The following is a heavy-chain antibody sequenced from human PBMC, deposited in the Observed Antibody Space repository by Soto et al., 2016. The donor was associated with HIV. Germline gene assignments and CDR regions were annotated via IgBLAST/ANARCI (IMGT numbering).Heavy chain of an antibody. Sequence: QVQLVQSGAEVKRPGASVKVSCKASGYTFTSYGISWVRQAPGQGLEWMGWVSAYNGNTNYAQKLQGRVTMTTDTSTSTAYMELRSHTSDDTAVYYCARGEVLAAYYYGMDVWGQGTTVSVSS. V-gene: IGHV1-18*01. J-gene: IGHJ6*02. CDR1: GYTFTSYG. CDR3: ARGEVLAAYYYGMDV. CDR2: VSAYNGNT. D-gene: IGHD3-3*01.